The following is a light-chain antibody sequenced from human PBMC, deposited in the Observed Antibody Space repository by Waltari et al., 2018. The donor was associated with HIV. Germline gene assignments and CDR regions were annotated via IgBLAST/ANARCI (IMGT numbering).Light chain of an antibody. CDR1: SSNIGAGYD. CDR3: QSYDSSLSGWV. Sequence: QSVLTQPPSVSGAPGQRVTISCTGSSSNIGAGYDAHWYQHLPGTAPKLLIYGNNNRPSGVPDRFSGSKSGTSASLAITGLQAEDEADYYCQSYDSSLSGWVFGGGTKLTVL. CDR2: GNN. V-gene: IGLV1-40*01. J-gene: IGLJ3*02.